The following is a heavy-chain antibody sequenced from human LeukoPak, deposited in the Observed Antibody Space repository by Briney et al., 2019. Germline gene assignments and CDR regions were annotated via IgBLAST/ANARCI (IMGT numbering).Heavy chain of an antibody. Sequence: GGSLRLSCTASGFTFTTYSMDWVRQAPGKGLEWVSSIDNSGTYIYYADSVKGRFTISRDNSKNSLYLQMNSLRAEDTAVYYCASANPILLDYYYYYMDVWGKGTTVTVSS. V-gene: IGHV3-21*01. D-gene: IGHD3-3*01. CDR1: GFTFTTYS. J-gene: IGHJ6*03. CDR3: ASANPILLDYYYYYMDV. CDR2: IDNSGTYI.